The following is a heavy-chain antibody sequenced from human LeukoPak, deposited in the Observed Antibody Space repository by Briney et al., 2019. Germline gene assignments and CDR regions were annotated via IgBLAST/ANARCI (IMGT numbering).Heavy chain of an antibody. Sequence: GESLKISCKGSGYRFTTNWIGWVRQMPGKGLEWMGIIYPGDSDTRYSPSFQGQVTISADKSISTAYLQWSSLKASDTAMYYCAISSPQGKVDYWGQGTLVTVSS. J-gene: IGHJ4*02. CDR1: GYRFTTNW. D-gene: IGHD3-10*01. V-gene: IGHV5-51*01. CDR2: IYPGDSDT. CDR3: AISSPQGKVDY.